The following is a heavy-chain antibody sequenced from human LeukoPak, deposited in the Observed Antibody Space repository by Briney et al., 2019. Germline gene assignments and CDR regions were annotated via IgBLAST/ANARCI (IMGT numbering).Heavy chain of an antibody. V-gene: IGHV5-51*01. CDR1: GYIFTSYW. D-gene: IGHD2-15*01. Sequence: GESLKISCEGSGYIFTSYWIAWVRQMPGKGLEWMGSIYPGDSDTRYSPSFQGQVTISADKSISTVYLQWRGLKASDTAVYYCARLGTAVVARYFDSWGQGTLVTVSS. CDR2: IYPGDSDT. J-gene: IGHJ4*02. CDR3: ARLGTAVVARYFDS.